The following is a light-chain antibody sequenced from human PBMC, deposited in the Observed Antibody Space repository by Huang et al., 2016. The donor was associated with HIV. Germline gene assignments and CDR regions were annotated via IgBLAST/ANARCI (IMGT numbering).Light chain of an antibody. J-gene: IGKJ4*01. CDR3: QQRYNWPT. CDR2: DAS. Sequence: EIVLTQSPATLSLSAGESATLSCRASQTVSNYLACYQHKPGQAPRLLIYDASNRASGIPVRFSGRGSGTDFTLTIDGLESEDVAVYYCQQRYNWPTFGGGTKVEIK. V-gene: IGKV3-11*01. CDR1: QTVSNY.